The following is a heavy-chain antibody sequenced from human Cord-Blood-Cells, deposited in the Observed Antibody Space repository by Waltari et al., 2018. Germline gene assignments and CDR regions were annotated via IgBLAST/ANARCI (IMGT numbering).Heavy chain of an antibody. J-gene: IGHJ5*02. CDR2: IYYSGST. V-gene: IGHV4-59*01. CDR3: ARDRYDILTGYNWFDP. CDR1: GGSISSYY. D-gene: IGHD3-9*01. Sequence: QVQLQESGPGLVKPSETLSLTCTVSGGSISSYYWSWIRQPPGKGLEWIGYIYYSGSTNYNPSLKSRVTISVDTSKNQFSLKLSSGTAADTAVYYCARDRYDILTGYNWFDPWGQGTLVTVSS.